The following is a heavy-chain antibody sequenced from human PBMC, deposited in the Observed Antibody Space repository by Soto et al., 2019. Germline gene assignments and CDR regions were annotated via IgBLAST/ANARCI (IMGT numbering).Heavy chain of an antibody. CDR2: IYYSGST. J-gene: IGHJ6*03. Sequence: SETLSLTCTVSGGSISSYYWSWIRQPPGKGLEWIGYIYYSGSTNYNPSLKSRVTISVDTSKNQFSLKLSSVTAADTAVYYCARFFKWVFTAMFNESYYYYYMDVWAKGPRSPSP. CDR1: GGSISSYY. D-gene: IGHD5-18*01. V-gene: IGHV4-59*08. CDR3: ARFFKWVFTAMFNESYYYYYMDV.